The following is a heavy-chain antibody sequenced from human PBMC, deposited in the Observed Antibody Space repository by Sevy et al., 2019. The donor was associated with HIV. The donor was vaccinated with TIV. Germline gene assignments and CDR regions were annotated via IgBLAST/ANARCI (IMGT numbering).Heavy chain of an antibody. Sequence: GGSLRLSCAASGFIFSKAWMTWVRQAPGKGLEWVGRIKSRADGGTTDYAAPVKGRFSISRDDSKNTLYLQMNSLKIEDTAVYYCTTKGDFWSGYQFFEYWGQGTLVTVSS. V-gene: IGHV3-15*01. CDR3: TTKGDFWSGYQFFEY. D-gene: IGHD3-3*01. J-gene: IGHJ4*02. CDR2: IKSRADGGTT. CDR1: GFIFSKAW.